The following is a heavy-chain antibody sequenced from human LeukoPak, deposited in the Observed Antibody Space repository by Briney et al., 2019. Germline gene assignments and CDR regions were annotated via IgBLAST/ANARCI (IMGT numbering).Heavy chain of an antibody. CDR1: GFTFSSYA. CDR3: AKAINPTRGWEPFDY. V-gene: IGHV3-23*01. Sequence: QPGGSLRLSCAASGFTFSSYAMSWVRQAPGKGLEWVAAISGSGGSTYYADSVKGRFTISRDNSKNTLYLQMNSLRAEDTAVYYCAKAINPTRGWEPFDYWGQGTLVTVSS. D-gene: IGHD1-26*01. CDR2: ISGSGGST. J-gene: IGHJ4*02.